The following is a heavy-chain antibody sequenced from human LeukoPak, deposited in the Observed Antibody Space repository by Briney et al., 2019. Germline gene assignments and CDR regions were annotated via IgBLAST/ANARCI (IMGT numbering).Heavy chain of an antibody. CDR1: GYTFTGYY. CDR2: INPNSGDT. Sequence: ASVKVSCKASGYTFTGYYMHWVRQAPGQGLEWMGWINPNSGDTNYAQKFQGRVTMTRDTSISTAYMELSRLRSDDTAVYYCARDPSYGDYAFFDYWGQGTLVTVSS. CDR3: ARDPSYGDYAFFDY. V-gene: IGHV1-2*02. J-gene: IGHJ4*02. D-gene: IGHD4-17*01.